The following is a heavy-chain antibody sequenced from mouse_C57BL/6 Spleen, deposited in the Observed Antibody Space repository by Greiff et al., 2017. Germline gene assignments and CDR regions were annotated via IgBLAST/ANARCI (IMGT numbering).Heavy chain of an antibody. J-gene: IGHJ4*01. D-gene: IGHD2-4*01. Sequence: QVQLKQSGAELARPGASVKLSCKASGYTFTSYGISWVKQRTGQGLEWIGEIYPRSGNTYYNEKFKGKATLTADKSSSTAYMELRSLTSEESAVYFCARGGYDYDSAMDYWGQGTSVTVSS. CDR2: IYPRSGNT. V-gene: IGHV1-81*01. CDR1: GYTFTSYG. CDR3: ARGGYDYDSAMDY.